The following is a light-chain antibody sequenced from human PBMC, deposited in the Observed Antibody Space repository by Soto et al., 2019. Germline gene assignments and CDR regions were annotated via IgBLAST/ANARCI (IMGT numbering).Light chain of an antibody. V-gene: IGKV3-15*01. Sequence: EIVMTQSPGTLSVSPGDRATLSCRASQSVRSNLAWYQQRPGQAPRLLIYGASTRATGIPARFSGGGSGTAFSLTISSLQSEDFAVYYCQQYNNWPPGTFGQGTKLEIK. CDR1: QSVRSN. J-gene: IGKJ2*01. CDR3: QQYNNWPPGT. CDR2: GAS.